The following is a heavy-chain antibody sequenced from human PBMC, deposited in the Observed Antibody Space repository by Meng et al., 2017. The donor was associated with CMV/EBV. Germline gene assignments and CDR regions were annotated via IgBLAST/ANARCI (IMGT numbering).Heavy chain of an antibody. CDR3: AREGEGYCSSTSCSPRRLNWFDP. CDR1: GGTFSSYT. D-gene: IGHD2-2*01. CDR2: IIPILGRA. J-gene: IGHJ5*02. V-gene: IGHV1-69*08. Sequence: SVKVSCKASGGTFSSYTISWVRQAPGQGLEWMGWIIPILGRANYAQKFQGRVTITADRSTSTAYMELSSLRSEDTAVYYCAREGEGYCSSTSCSPRRLNWFDPWGQGTLVTVSS.